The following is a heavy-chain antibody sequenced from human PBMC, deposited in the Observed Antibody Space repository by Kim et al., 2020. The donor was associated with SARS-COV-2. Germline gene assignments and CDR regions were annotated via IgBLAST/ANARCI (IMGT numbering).Heavy chain of an antibody. CDR3: AKGGRLFITAS. D-gene: IGHD1-20*01. CDR2: IGARGAST. V-gene: IGHV3-23*01. CDR1: GFSFSTFP. J-gene: IGHJ1*01. Sequence: GGSLRLSCAASGFSFSTFPMSWFRQAPGKGLEWVSSIGARGASTYFADSVKGRFTISRDNSKNTLYLQMDSLRAEDTAIYYCAKGGRLFITASWGQGTLVTVSS.